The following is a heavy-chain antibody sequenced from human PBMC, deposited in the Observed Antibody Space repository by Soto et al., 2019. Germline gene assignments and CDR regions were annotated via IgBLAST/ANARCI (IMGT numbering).Heavy chain of an antibody. J-gene: IGHJ4*02. Sequence: SETLSLTCTVSGGSISSYYWSWIWQPPGKGLEWIGYIYDSGSTNYNPSLKSRVTISVDTSKNQFSLKFNSVTAADTAVYYCAREGYNFGPFDYWGQGALVTVSS. CDR2: IYDSGST. V-gene: IGHV4-59*01. D-gene: IGHD5-18*01. CDR3: AREGYNFGPFDY. CDR1: GGSISSYY.